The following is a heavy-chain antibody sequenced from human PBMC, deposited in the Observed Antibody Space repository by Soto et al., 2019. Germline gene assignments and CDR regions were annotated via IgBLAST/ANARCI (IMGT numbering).Heavy chain of an antibody. CDR3: VRLIGNSWLDS. D-gene: IGHD2-8*01. CDR1: GGSISSGDYY. CDR2: IYYSGST. J-gene: IGHJ5*01. V-gene: IGHV4-30-4*01. Sequence: SETLSLTCTVSGGSISSGDYYWSWIRQPPGKGLEWIGYIYYSGSTYYNPSLKSRVTISVDTSKNQFSLHLSSVTPDDTAVYYCVRLIGNSWLDSWGQGTPVTVSS.